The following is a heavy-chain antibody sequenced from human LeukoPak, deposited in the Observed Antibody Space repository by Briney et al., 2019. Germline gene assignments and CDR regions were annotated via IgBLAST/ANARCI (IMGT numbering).Heavy chain of an antibody. CDR1: GFTFSSYA. V-gene: IGHV3-23*01. Sequence: GGSLRLSCAASGFTFSSYAMSWVRQAPGKGLEWVSVITGSGDTTFYADSVKGRFTISRDNSKNTLYLQMHSLRAEDTAVYYCVKDYSTIAAAANPLFDYWGQGALVTVSS. CDR3: VKDYSTIAAAANPLFDY. CDR2: ITGSGDTT. J-gene: IGHJ4*02. D-gene: IGHD6-13*01.